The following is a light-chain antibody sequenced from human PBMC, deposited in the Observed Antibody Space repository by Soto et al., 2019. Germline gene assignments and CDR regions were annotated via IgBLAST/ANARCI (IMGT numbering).Light chain of an antibody. CDR1: SSDVGGYNY. CDR3: SSYTSSSTLAV. J-gene: IGLJ3*02. V-gene: IGLV2-14*01. Sequence: QSVLTQPASVSGSPGQSITISCTGTSSDVGGYNYVSWYQQHPGKAPKLMIYKVSNRPSGVSNRFSGSKSGTTASLTISGLQAEDEADYYCSSYTSSSTLAVFGGGTKLTVL. CDR2: KVS.